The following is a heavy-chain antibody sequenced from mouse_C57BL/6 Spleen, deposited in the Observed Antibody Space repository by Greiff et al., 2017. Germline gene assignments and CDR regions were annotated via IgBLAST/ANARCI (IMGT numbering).Heavy chain of an antibody. J-gene: IGHJ1*03. D-gene: IGHD1-1*01. Sequence: VQLKESGPELVKPGASVKISCKASGYSFTDYNMNWVKQSNGKSLEWIGVINPNYGTTSYNQKFKGKATLTVDQSSSTAYMQIDSLTSEDSAVYYCASPPYYYGSSYGYFDVWGTGTTVTVSS. V-gene: IGHV1-39*01. CDR3: ASPPYYYGSSYGYFDV. CDR1: GYSFTDYN. CDR2: INPNYGTT.